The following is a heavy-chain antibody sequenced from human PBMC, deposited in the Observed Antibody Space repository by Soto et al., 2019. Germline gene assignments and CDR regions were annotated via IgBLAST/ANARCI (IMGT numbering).Heavy chain of an antibody. D-gene: IGHD2-21*02. V-gene: IGHV3-74*03. CDR1: GFTFSHYW. Sequence: GGSLRLSCAVSGFTFSHYWMHWVRQAPGGGLEWVSGINGDGRTTTYAESAKGRFTISRENAKNTMSLQMTSLRDADTAVYFCARAPHYGGNSGPEDSWGQGTLVTVSS. CDR3: ARAPHYGGNSGPEDS. CDR2: INGDGRTT. J-gene: IGHJ4*02.